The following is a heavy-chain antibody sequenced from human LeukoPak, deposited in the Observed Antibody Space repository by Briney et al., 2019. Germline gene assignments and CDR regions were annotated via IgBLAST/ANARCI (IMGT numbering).Heavy chain of an antibody. D-gene: IGHD6-19*01. CDR2: INPNSGGT. J-gene: IGHJ4*02. CDR3: AREEKPYGSGSQPDY. V-gene: IGHV1-2*02. CDR1: GYTFTSYY. Sequence: ASVKVSCKASGYTFTSYYMHWVRQAPGQGLEWMGWINPNSGGTNYAQKFQGRVTMTRDTSISTAYMELSRLRSDDTAVYYCAREEKPYGSGSQPDYWGQGTLVTVSS.